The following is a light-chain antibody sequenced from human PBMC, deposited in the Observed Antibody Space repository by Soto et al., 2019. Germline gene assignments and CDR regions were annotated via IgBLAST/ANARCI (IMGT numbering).Light chain of an antibody. J-gene: IGKJ2*01. CDR2: GAS. Sequence: EIVLTQSPDTLSLSPGERATLSCRASRSVSSSYLAWYQQKPGQAPRLLIYGASSRATGIPDRFSGSGSGTDFTLTISRLEPEDFAVYYCQQYGNSPYTFGQGTKLEIK. CDR3: QQYGNSPYT. CDR1: RSVSSSY. V-gene: IGKV3-20*01.